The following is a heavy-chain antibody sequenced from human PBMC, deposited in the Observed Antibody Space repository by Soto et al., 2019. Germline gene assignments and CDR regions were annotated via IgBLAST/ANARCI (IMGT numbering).Heavy chain of an antibody. V-gene: IGHV4-30-4*01. J-gene: IGHJ1*01. D-gene: IGHD2-2*01. Sequence: SETLSLTCTVSGGSISSGDYYWSWIRQPPGKGLEWIGYIYYSGSTYYNPSLKSRVTISVDTSKNQFSLKLSSVTAADTAVYYCARGFSSTSLGYFQHWGQGTLVTVSS. CDR2: IYYSGST. CDR1: GGSISSGDYY. CDR3: ARGFSSTSLGYFQH.